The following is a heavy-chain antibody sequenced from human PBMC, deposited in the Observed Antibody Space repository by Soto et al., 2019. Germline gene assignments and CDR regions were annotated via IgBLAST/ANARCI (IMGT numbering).Heavy chain of an antibody. Sequence: QVQLQESGPGLVKPSETLSLTCTVSGGSVSSGSYYWSWIRQPPGKGLEWIGYIYYSGSTNYNPCLKSRVTISVDTSKNQFALKLSSVTAADTAVYYCARVATNKLSWFDPWGQGTLVTVSS. J-gene: IGHJ5*02. CDR3: ARVATNKLSWFDP. V-gene: IGHV4-61*01. D-gene: IGHD5-12*01. CDR1: GGSVSSGSYY. CDR2: IYYSGST.